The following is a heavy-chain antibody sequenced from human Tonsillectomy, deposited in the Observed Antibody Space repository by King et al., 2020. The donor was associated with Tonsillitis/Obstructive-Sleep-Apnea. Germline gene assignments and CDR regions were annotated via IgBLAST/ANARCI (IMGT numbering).Heavy chain of an antibody. V-gene: IGHV2-5*02. CDR3: AHTYYDGNWGWFDP. D-gene: IGHD4-23*01. J-gene: IGHJ5*02. CDR2: IYWDDDK. Sequence: TLKESGPTLVKPTQTLTLTCTFSGLSLRTSGVGVVWIRQPPGKALEWLALIYWDDDKRYSPSLKSRLTITKDTSKNQVVITMTNMDPVDTGTYYCAHTYYDGNWGWFDPWGQGTQVTVSS. CDR1: GLSLRTSGVG.